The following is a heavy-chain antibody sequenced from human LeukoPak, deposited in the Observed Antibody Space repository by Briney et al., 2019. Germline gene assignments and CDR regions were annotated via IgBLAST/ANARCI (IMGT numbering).Heavy chain of an antibody. CDR2: IYYSGST. CDR3: AKGYNYAYGWFDP. D-gene: IGHD5-18*01. V-gene: IGHV4-59*01. J-gene: IGHJ5*02. Sequence: SETLSLTCTVSGGSISSYYWSWIRQPPGKGLEWIAYIYYSGSTNYNPSLKSRVTISVDTSKNQVSLKLSSVTAADTAVYYCAKGYNYAYGWFDPWGQGTLVTVSS. CDR1: GGSISSYY.